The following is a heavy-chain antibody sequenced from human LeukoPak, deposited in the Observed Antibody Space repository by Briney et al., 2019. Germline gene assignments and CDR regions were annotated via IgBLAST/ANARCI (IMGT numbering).Heavy chain of an antibody. Sequence: GGSLRLSCAASGFTFSGYAMSWVRQAPGKGLEWVSGISGRGDNTYYADSVKGRFAISRDNSKNTLRLQMNSLRDEDTAVYYCAKRVQGNTGPFHCWGQGTLASVSS. J-gene: IGHJ4*02. D-gene: IGHD4-23*01. CDR2: ISGRGDNT. CDR3: AKRVQGNTGPFHC. CDR1: GFTFSGYA. V-gene: IGHV3-23*01.